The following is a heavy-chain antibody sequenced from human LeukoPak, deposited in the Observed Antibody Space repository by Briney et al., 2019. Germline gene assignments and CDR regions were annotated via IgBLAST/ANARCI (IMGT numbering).Heavy chain of an antibody. J-gene: IGHJ4*02. V-gene: IGHV4-34*01. CDR1: GGSFSGYY. CDR3: ARGRGSYGY. Sequence: PSETLSLTCAVYGGSFSGYYWSWIHQPPGKGLEWIGEINHSGSTNYNPSLKSRVTISVDTSKNQFSLKLSSVTAADTAVYYCARGRGSYGYWGQGTLVTVSS. CDR2: INHSGST. D-gene: IGHD1-26*01.